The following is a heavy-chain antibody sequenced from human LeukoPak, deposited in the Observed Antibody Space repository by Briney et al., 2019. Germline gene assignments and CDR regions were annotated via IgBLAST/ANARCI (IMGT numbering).Heavy chain of an antibody. CDR1: GFTFSSYS. Sequence: GGSLRLXCAASGFTFSSYSMKWVRQAPGKGLEWVSSISSSSSYIYYADSVKGRFTISRDNAKNSLYLQMNSLRAEDTAVYYCARDRGRPAANDAFDIWGQGTMVTVSS. CDR3: ARDRGRPAANDAFDI. J-gene: IGHJ3*02. CDR2: ISSSSSYI. D-gene: IGHD2-2*01. V-gene: IGHV3-21*01.